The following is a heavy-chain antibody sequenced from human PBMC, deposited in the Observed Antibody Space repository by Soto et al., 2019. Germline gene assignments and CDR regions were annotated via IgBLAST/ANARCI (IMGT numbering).Heavy chain of an antibody. D-gene: IGHD3-10*01. CDR3: ARDQSFDRSYYYGLDV. V-gene: IGHV1-18*01. Sequence: ASVKVSCKSSGYPFTHYGITWVRQAPGQGLEWMGWISPFNGNTNYGQTLQGRVTLTTDTSTSTVYMELRSLRSDDTAVYYCARDQSFDRSYYYGLDVWGQGTTVTVSS. J-gene: IGHJ6*02. CDR2: ISPFNGNT. CDR1: GYPFTHYG.